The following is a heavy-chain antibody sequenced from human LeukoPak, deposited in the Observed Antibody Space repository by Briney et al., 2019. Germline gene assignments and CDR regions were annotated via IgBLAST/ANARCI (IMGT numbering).Heavy chain of an antibody. Sequence: ASVKVSCKVSGYTLTELSMHWVRQAPGKGLEWMGGFDPEDGETIYAQKFQGRVTMTEDTSTDTAYMELSSLRAEDTAVYYCARELYSGYDLDYVWGSLDYWGQGTLVTVSS. D-gene: IGHD3-16*01. CDR3: ARELYSGYDLDYVWGSLDY. CDR1: GYTLTELS. V-gene: IGHV1-24*01. J-gene: IGHJ4*02. CDR2: FDPEDGET.